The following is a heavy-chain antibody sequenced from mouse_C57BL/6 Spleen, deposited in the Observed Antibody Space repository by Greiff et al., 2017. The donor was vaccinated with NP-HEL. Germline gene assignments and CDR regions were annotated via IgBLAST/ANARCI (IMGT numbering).Heavy chain of an antibody. CDR2: IWSDGST. J-gene: IGHJ4*01. Sequence: QVQLKESGPGLVAPSQSLSITCTVSGFSLTSYGVHWVRQPPGKGLEWLVVIWSDGSTNYNSALKSRLNISKDNSKSQVFLKMNSLQTDDTAMYYCARQITTVVAPMDYWGQGTSVTVSS. CDR3: ARQITTVVAPMDY. CDR1: GFSLTSYG. V-gene: IGHV2-6-1*01. D-gene: IGHD1-1*01.